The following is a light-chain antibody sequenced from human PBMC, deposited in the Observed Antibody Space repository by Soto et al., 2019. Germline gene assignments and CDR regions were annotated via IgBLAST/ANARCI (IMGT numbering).Light chain of an antibody. CDR2: GES. CDR3: QKYNNWPQT. CDR1: QSVSSN. J-gene: IGKJ1*01. V-gene: IGKV3-15*01. Sequence: EIVMTQSPVTLSVSPGERATLSCRASQSVSSNLAWYQQKPGQAPRLVIYGESARATGIPDRLSGSGSGTEFTLTISRLQSEDFAVYYCQKYNNWPQTCGQGTKVDIK.